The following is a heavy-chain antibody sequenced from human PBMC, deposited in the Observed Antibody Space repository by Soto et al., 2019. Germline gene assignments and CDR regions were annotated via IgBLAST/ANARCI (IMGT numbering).Heavy chain of an antibody. Sequence: SETLSLTCTVSGGSISSYYLSWIRQPPGKGLEWIGYIYYSGSTNYNPSLKSRVTISVDTSKNQFSLKLSSVTAADTAVYYCATGGWFDPWGQGTLVTVSS. CDR1: GGSISSYY. J-gene: IGHJ5*02. CDR2: IYYSGST. V-gene: IGHV4-59*08. D-gene: IGHD3-10*01. CDR3: ATGGWFDP.